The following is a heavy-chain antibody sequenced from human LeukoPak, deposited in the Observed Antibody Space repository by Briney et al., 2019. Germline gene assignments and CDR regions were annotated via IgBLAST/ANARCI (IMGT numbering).Heavy chain of an antibody. CDR3: ASLIAVAGSEAFDI. D-gene: IGHD6-19*01. CDR2: IYYSGST. J-gene: IGHJ3*02. Sequence: SETLSLTCTVSGGSISSSSYYWGWIRQPPGKGLEWIGSIYYSGSTYYNPSLKSRGTISVDTSKNQFSLKLSSVTAADTAVYYCASLIAVAGSEAFDIWGQGTMVTVSS. CDR1: GGSISSSSYY. V-gene: IGHV4-39*01.